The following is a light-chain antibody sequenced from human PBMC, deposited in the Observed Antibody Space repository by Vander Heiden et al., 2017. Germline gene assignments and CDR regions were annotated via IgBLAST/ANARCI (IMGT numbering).Light chain of an antibody. CDR3: QQYGASAYT. CDR2: GAS. CDR1: QSVSNSY. J-gene: IGKJ2*01. V-gene: IGKV3-20*01. Sequence: ILLPQSPGTLSLSPGERATLSCRASQSVSNSYLAWYQQKPGQAPRLLISGASSRATGIPDRFTGSGSGTDFTLTISRLEPDDFAVYYCQQYGASAYTFGQGTKLEIK.